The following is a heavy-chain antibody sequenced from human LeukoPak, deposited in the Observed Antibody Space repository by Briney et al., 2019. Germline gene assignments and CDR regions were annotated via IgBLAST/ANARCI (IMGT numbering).Heavy chain of an antibody. J-gene: IGHJ3*02. D-gene: IGHD6-13*01. Sequence: GESLKISCKGSGSSFTSYWIGWVRQMPGKGLEWMGIIYPGDSDTRYSPSFQGQVTISADKSISTAYLQWSSLKASDTAMYYCARLRAIAAARNAFDIWGRGTMVTVSS. CDR3: ARLRAIAAARNAFDI. CDR2: IYPGDSDT. CDR1: GSSFTSYW. V-gene: IGHV5-51*01.